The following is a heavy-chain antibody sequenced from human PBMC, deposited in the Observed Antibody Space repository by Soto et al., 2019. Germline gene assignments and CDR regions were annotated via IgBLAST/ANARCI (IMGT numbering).Heavy chain of an antibody. Sequence: QVQLVESGGGVVQPGRSLRLSCAASGFSFRTYGMHWVRQVPGKGLEWVADISYDGSNKYYADSVKGRFTISRDNSKNTLYLQMDSLRTEETAVYYCAKDEGSCFLDYWGQGTLVTVSS. CDR3: AKDEGSCFLDY. J-gene: IGHJ4*02. V-gene: IGHV3-30*18. CDR1: GFSFRTYG. CDR2: ISYDGSNK. D-gene: IGHD1-26*01.